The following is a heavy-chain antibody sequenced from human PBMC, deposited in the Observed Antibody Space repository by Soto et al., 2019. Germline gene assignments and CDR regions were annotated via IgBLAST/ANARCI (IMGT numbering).Heavy chain of an antibody. J-gene: IGHJ4*02. CDR1: GGIFSTYA. V-gene: IGHV1-69*01. CDR2: IIPLFGTP. Sequence: QVQLVQSGAEVKKPGSSVKVSCKASGGIFSTYAISWLRQAPGQRLEWMGAIIPLFGTPYYAQRFQGRVTITADESTSTAYMELSRLRSEDTAVYYCARDRDDYGSGNYYNRIDFWGQGTLVTVSS. CDR3: ARDRDDYGSGNYYNRIDF. D-gene: IGHD3-10*01.